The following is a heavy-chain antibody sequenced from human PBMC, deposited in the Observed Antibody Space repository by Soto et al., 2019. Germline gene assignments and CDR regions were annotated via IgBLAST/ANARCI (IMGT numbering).Heavy chain of an antibody. CDR1: VFTLSSYS. D-gene: IGHD6-6*01. CDR3: AREPAARDRWFDP. V-gene: IGHV3-21*01. Sequence: GGSLRLSCAASVFTLSSYSMNWFRQVPGKGLEWVSSISSSSSYIYYADSVKGRFTISRDNAKNSLYLQMNSLRAEDAAVYYCAREPAARDRWFDPWGQGTLVTVSS. J-gene: IGHJ5*02. CDR2: ISSSSSYI.